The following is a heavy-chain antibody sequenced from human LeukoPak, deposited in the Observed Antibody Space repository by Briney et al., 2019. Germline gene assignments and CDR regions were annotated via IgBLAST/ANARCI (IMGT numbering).Heavy chain of an antibody. Sequence: GGSLRLSCAASGFTVSSNYMSWVRQAPGKGLEWVSVIYSGGSTYYADSVKGRFTISRDNSKNTLYLQMNSLRAEDTAVYYCAREITSSSSFDSWGQGTLVTVSS. D-gene: IGHD6-6*01. CDR2: IYSGGST. V-gene: IGHV3-66*01. CDR1: GFTVSSNY. J-gene: IGHJ4*02. CDR3: AREITSSSSFDS.